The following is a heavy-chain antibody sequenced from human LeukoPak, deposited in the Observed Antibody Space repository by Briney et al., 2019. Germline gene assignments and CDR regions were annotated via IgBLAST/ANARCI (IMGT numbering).Heavy chain of an antibody. V-gene: IGHV1-69-2*01. J-gene: IGHJ4*01. CDR3: ATLELERRSVIDY. Sequence: ASVKVSGKVSGYTFTDYYMHWVQQAPGKGLEWMGLVDPEDGETIYAEKFQGRVTITADTSTDTAYMELSSLRSEDTAVYYCATLELERRSVIDYWGQGTLVTVSS. D-gene: IGHD1-1*01. CDR1: GYTFTDYY. CDR2: VDPEDGET.